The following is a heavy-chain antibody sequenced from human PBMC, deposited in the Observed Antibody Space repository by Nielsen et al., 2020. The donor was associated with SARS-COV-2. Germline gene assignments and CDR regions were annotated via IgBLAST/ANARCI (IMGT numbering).Heavy chain of an antibody. V-gene: IGHV3-30-3*01. D-gene: IGHD3-22*01. CDR1: GFTFSSYA. J-gene: IGHJ4*02. CDR2: ISYDGSNK. CDR3: ARDGGSSGYSLYYFDY. Sequence: GESLKISCAASGFTFSSYAMHWVRQAPGKGLEWVAVISYDGSNKYYADPVKGRFTISRDNSKNTLYLQMNSLRAEDTAVYYCARDGGSSGYSLYYFDYWGQGTLVTVSS.